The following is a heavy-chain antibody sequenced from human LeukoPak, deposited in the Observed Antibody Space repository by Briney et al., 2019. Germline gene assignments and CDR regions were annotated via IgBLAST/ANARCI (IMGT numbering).Heavy chain of an antibody. V-gene: IGHV4-39*07. D-gene: IGHD6-13*01. J-gene: IGHJ5*02. CDR3: ARAVTSSSSWYKWVNWFDP. CDR2: VYYSGNT. CDR1: GGSISSSNYY. Sequence: PSETLSLTCTVSGGSISSSNYYWGWIRQPPGKGLECIGSVYYSGNTHYNPSLKSRVTISVDTSKNQFSLKLSSVTAADTAVYYCARAVTSSSSWYKWVNWFDPWGQGTLVTVSS.